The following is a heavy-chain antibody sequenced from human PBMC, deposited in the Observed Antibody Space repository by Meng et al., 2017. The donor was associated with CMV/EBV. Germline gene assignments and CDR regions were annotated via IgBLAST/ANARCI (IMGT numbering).Heavy chain of an antibody. D-gene: IGHD3-3*01. Sequence: SISSSSYEWGWIREPPGKGLEWIGGMYYSGSTYYNPSLKSRVTISVDTSKNQFSLKLSSVTAADTAVYYCASGNYDFWSGYYTGIDYWGQGTLVTVSS. CDR1: SISSSSYE. CDR2: MYYSGST. J-gene: IGHJ4*02. V-gene: IGHV4-39*07. CDR3: ASGNYDFWSGYYTGIDY.